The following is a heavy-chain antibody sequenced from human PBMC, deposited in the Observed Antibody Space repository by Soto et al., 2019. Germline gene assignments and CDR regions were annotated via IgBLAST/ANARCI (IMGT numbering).Heavy chain of an antibody. CDR3: ARGRYGDY. CDR1: GYTFTSYG. Sequence: QVHLVQSGAEVKKPGASVKVSCKASGYTFTSYGITWVRQAPGQGLEWMGWISAHNGNTDYAQKLQGRVIVTRDTSTNTAYMELRSLISDVTAVYYCARGRYGDYWGQGALVTVSS. CDR2: ISAHNGNT. J-gene: IGHJ4*02. D-gene: IGHD1-1*01. V-gene: IGHV1-18*01.